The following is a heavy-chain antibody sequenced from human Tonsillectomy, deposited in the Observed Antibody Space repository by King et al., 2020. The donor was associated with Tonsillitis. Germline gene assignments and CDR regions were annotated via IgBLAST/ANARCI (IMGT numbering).Heavy chain of an antibody. CDR1: GFTFSSYS. CDR2: MSNDGISK. D-gene: IGHD3-16*02. V-gene: IGHV3-30*04. J-gene: IGHJ5*01. Sequence: VQLVESGGGVVQPGRSLRLSCAASGFTFSSYSLHWVRQAPGKGLEWVAVMSNDGISKYYADSVKGRFTISRDNSKNTLDLQRNSLRAEDTALYYCARKSYWFDSWGQGTLVTVSS. CDR3: ARKSYWFDS.